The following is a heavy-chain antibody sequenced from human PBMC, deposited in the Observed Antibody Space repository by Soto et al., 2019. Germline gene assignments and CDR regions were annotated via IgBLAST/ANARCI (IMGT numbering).Heavy chain of an antibody. CDR1: GYTFNSYG. V-gene: IGHV1-18*01. CDR2: ISTYNGKT. Sequence: ASVKVSCKASGYTFNSYGIAWVRQAPGQGLEWMGWISTYNGKTNYAQKFQDRVTMTTDTSTSTAYMELRSLRSYDTAVYYCARDLGWGYYMDVWVKGTTVTVSS. J-gene: IGHJ6*03. CDR3: ARDLGWGYYMDV. D-gene: IGHD1-26*01.